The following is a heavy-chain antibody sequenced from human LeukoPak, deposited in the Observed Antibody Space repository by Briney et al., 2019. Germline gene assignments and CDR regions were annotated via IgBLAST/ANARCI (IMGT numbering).Heavy chain of an antibody. Sequence: SETLSLTCTVSGGSISSYYWSWIRQPPGKGLEWIGYIYYSGSTNYNPSLKSRVTISVDTSKNQFSLKLSSVTAADTAVYYYASFSLDVVGAKFDYWGQGTLVTVSS. CDR1: GGSISSYY. D-gene: IGHD1-26*01. CDR2: IYYSGST. CDR3: ASFSLDVVGAKFDY. J-gene: IGHJ4*02. V-gene: IGHV4-59*08.